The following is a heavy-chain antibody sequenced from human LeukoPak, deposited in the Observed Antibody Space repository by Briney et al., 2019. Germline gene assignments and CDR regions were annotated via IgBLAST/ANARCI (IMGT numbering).Heavy chain of an antibody. CDR3: ARGGAARPDY. Sequence: GGSLRLSCAASGFTFSSYAMHWVRQAPGKGLEYVSAISSNGGSTYYANSVKGRFTISRDNAKNSLYLRMNSLRAEDTAVYYCARGGAARPDYWGQGTLLTVSS. J-gene: IGHJ4*02. V-gene: IGHV3-64*01. CDR2: ISSNGGST. CDR1: GFTFSSYA. D-gene: IGHD6-6*01.